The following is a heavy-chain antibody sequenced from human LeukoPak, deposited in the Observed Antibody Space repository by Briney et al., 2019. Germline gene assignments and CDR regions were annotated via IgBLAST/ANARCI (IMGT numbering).Heavy chain of an antibody. V-gene: IGHV5-51*01. CDR2: IYPGDSDT. CDR1: GFTFTSYW. D-gene: IGHD3-22*01. Sequence: GGSLRLSCAASGFTFTSYWIGWVRQMPGKGLEWMGIIYPGDSDTRYSPSFQGQVTISADKSISTAYLQWSSLKASDTAMYYCARGITMIVDWGQGTLVTVSS. CDR3: ARGITMIVD. J-gene: IGHJ4*02.